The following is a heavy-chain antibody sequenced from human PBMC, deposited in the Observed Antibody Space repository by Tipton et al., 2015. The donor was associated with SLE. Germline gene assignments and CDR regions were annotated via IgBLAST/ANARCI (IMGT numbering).Heavy chain of an antibody. D-gene: IGHD3-9*01. J-gene: IGHJ3*02. V-gene: IGHV3-30*02. CDR3: AKGAPELRYCDSAIDN. Sequence: SLRLSCAASGFTFSSYGMHWVRQAPGKGLEWVTFIRYDRSNKFYADSVKGRFTISRDNSKNTLSLQMNSLRAEDTAVYYCAKGAPELRYCDSAIDNWGQGTLLPVSS. CDR2: IRYDRSNK. CDR1: GFTFSSYG.